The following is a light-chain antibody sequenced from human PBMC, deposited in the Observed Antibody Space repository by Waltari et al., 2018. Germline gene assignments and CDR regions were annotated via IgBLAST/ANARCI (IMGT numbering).Light chain of an antibody. V-gene: IGLV1-40*01. CDR3: QSYDDSLSGGV. Sequence: QSVLTQPPSVSGAPGQPVTISCAGSGSNLGAGYDVHWYQQVPGTAPKLLINHNTKRPSGVPERFSGSKSGTSASLAITGLQAEDEADYYCQSYDDSLSGGVFGGGTKLTVL. CDR1: GSNLGAGYD. J-gene: IGLJ3*02. CDR2: HNT.